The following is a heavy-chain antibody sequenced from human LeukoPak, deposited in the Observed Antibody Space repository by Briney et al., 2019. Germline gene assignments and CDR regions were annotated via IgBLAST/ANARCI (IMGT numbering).Heavy chain of an antibody. V-gene: IGHV1-8*03. CDR1: GHTFTSYD. J-gene: IGHJ4*02. CDR2: MNPKSGNT. D-gene: IGHD2-2*01. Sequence: ASVKVSCKASGHTFTSYDINWVRQATGQGLEWMGWMNPKSGNTGYAQKFQGRVTITRNTSISTAYMELSSLRSEDTAVYYCARGPAKRYCSSTSCYGFDYWGQGTLVTVSS. CDR3: ARGPAKRYCSSTSCYGFDY.